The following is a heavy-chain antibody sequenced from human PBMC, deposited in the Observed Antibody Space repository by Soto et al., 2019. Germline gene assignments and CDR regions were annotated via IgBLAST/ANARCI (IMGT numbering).Heavy chain of an antibody. Sequence: EVQLVQSGAELTKPGESLKISCKSSGYSFTTYWIGWQRQVPGKGLDWMGSIYPGDADTRYNQSFQGQVTISADKSISTAFLQWSTPRASDTAMYYCVRTGKRNCDGDLYASDYWGKGTLVTVSS. CDR1: GYSFTTYW. J-gene: IGHJ4*02. CDR2: IYPGDADT. CDR3: VRTGKRNCDGDLYASDY. V-gene: IGHV5-51*03. D-gene: IGHD2-21*01.